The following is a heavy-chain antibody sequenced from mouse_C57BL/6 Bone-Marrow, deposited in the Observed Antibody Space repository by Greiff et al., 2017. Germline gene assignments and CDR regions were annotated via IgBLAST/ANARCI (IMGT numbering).Heavy chain of an antibody. D-gene: IGHD1-1*01. CDR1: GYTFTSYW. CDR3: ASRASYYCSSSYSFDY. V-gene: IGHV1-64*01. CDR2: IQPNSGST. Sequence: QVQLQQPGAELVKPGASVKLSCKASGYTFTSYWMHWVKQRPGQGLEWIGMIQPNSGSTNYNEKFKSKATLTVDKTSSTAYMQLSSLKSEYSAVYYCASRASYYCSSSYSFDYWGQGHTLTGTS. J-gene: IGHJ2*01.